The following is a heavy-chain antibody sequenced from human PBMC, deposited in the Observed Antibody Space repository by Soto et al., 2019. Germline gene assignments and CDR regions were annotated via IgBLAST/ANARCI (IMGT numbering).Heavy chain of an antibody. CDR1: GYSISSGYS. CDR3: ARGLAPAT. J-gene: IGHJ5*01. CDR2: IYHSGST. V-gene: IGHV4-38-2*01. Sequence: SETLSLTCAVSGYSISSGYSWGWIRQPPAKGLEWIGTIYHSGSTYYNSSLKSRVTISLDTSKNQFSLNLTSVAAADTAVYYCARGLAPATWGHGTLVTLSS. D-gene: IGHD3-10*01.